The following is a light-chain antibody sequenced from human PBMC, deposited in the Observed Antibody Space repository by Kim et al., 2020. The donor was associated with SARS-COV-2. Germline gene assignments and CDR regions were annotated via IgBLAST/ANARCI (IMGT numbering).Light chain of an antibody. CDR3: YSYAGTYTFGV. CDR1: SSDVGGYNS. V-gene: IGLV2-11*01. CDR2: DVS. Sequence: QSALTQPRSVSGSPGQSVTISCTGTSSDVGGYNSVSWYQQHPCKAPKLMIYDVSQRPSGVPDRFSGSKSGNTASLTISGLQAEDEADYYCYSYAGTYTFGVFGGGTQLTVL. J-gene: IGLJ3*02.